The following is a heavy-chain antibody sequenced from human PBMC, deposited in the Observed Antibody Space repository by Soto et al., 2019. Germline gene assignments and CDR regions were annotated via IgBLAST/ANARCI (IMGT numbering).Heavy chain of an antibody. Sequence: QVQLQESGPGLVKPSETLSLTCTVSGGSISSYYWSWIRQPPGKGLEWIGYIYYSGSTNYNPSLKSXXTXPXXTSKNQFSLKLSSVTAADTAVYYCARAIPAANMDYWGQGTLVTVSS. V-gene: IGHV4-59*01. CDR3: ARAIPAANMDY. CDR1: GGSISSYY. J-gene: IGHJ4*02. CDR2: IYYSGST. D-gene: IGHD2-2*01.